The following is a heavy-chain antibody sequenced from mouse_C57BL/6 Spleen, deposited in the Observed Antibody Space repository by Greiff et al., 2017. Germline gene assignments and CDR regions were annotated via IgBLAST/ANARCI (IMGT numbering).Heavy chain of an antibody. V-gene: IGHV1-53*01. CDR1: GYTFTSYW. J-gene: IGHJ2*01. D-gene: IGHD1-1*01. CDR3: ANHYYGSSYYFDY. Sequence: QVQLKEPGTELVKPGASVKLSCKASGYTFTSYWMHWVKQRPGQGLEWIGNINPSNGGTNYNEKFKSKATLTVDKSSSTAYMQLSSLASEDSAVYYCANHYYGSSYYFDYWGQGTTLTVSS. CDR2: INPSNGGT.